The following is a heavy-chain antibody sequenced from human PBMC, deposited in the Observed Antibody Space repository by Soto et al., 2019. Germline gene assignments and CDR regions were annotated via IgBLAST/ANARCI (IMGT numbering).Heavy chain of an antibody. CDR1: GVSISSSSYY. CDR3: ARQSLLWFGELLGDY. V-gene: IGHV4-39*01. Sequence: SETLSLTCTVSGVSISSSSYYWGWIRQPPGKGLEWIGSIYYSGSTYYNPSLKSRVTISVDTSKNQFSLKLSSVTAADTAVYYCARQSLLWFGELLGDYWGQGTLVTVSS. CDR2: IYYSGST. D-gene: IGHD3-10*01. J-gene: IGHJ4*02.